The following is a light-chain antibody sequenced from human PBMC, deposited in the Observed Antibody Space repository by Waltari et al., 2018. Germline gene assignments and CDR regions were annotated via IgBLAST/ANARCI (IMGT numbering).Light chain of an antibody. J-gene: IGLJ3*02. CDR1: YSNIGNNS. V-gene: IGLV1-44*01. CDR2: NND. Sequence: QSVLTQPPSASGTPGQRVTISCSGSYSNIGNNSVNWYQQVPGTAPKLLIYNNDRRPSGVPDRFSGSKSGTSASLAISGLQSEDEADYYCAAWDDSLNGVFGGGTKLTVL. CDR3: AAWDDSLNGV.